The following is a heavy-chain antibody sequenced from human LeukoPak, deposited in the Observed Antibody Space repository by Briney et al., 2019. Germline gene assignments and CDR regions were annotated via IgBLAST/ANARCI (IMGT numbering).Heavy chain of an antibody. V-gene: IGHV4-39*07. CDR2: IYYSGST. D-gene: IGHD5-12*01. CDR3: ARDHRIVATAY. J-gene: IGHJ4*02. Sequence: PSETLSLTCTVSGGSISSSSYYWGWIRQPPGKGLEWIGSIYYSGSTYYNPSLKSRVTISVDTSKNQFSLKLSSVTAADTAVYYCARDHRIVATAYWGQGTLVTVSS. CDR1: GGSISSSSYY.